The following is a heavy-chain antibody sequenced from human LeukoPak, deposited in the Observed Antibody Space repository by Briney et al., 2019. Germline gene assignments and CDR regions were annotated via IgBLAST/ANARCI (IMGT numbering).Heavy chain of an antibody. CDR1: GFTFTTYS. J-gene: IGHJ3*02. CDR2: ISNSGGST. Sequence: GGSLRLSCAASGFTFTTYSLTWVRQAPGKGLEWVSAISNSGGSTHYADSVKGRFTISRDNSKSTLYLQMSSLRAEDTAVYYCASSKRGTYRFDAYDIWGQGTMVTVSS. D-gene: IGHD3-16*02. V-gene: IGHV3-23*01. CDR3: ASSKRGTYRFDAYDI.